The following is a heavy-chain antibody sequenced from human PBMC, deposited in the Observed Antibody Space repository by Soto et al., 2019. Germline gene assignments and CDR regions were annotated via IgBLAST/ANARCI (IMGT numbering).Heavy chain of an antibody. J-gene: IGHJ4*02. CDR3: ASGGVAAFDY. CDR1: GFTFSIFN. CDR2: FSSSSNSI. Sequence: EVQLVESGGGLVKPGGSLRLSCAASGFTFSIFNMNWVRQAPGKGLEWVSCFSSSSNSIYYSDSVKGRFTISRDNAKNSLYLQMNSLKAEDTAVYYCASGGVAAFDYWGQGTPVTVSS. D-gene: IGHD2-15*01. V-gene: IGHV3-21*01.